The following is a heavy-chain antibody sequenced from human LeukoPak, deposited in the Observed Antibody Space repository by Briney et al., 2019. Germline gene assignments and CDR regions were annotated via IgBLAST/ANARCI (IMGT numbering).Heavy chain of an antibody. Sequence: GASVKVSCKASGYTFTGYYMHWVRQAPGQGLEWMGIINPSGGSTSYAQKFQGRVTMTRDMSTSTVYMELSSLRSEDTAVYYCARGMRTGSSTFNWFDPWGQGTLVTVSS. D-gene: IGHD1-26*01. CDR2: INPSGGST. J-gene: IGHJ5*02. CDR1: GYTFTGYY. V-gene: IGHV1-46*01. CDR3: ARGMRTGSSTFNWFDP.